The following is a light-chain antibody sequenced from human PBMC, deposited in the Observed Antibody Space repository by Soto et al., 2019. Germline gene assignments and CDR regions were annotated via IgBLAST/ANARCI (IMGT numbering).Light chain of an antibody. V-gene: IGLV2-23*01. CDR3: CSYAGSYV. CDR2: EGS. CDR1: SSDVGSYNL. J-gene: IGLJ1*01. Sequence: ALTQPASVSGSPGQSITISCTGTSSDVGSYNLVSWYQQHPGKAPKLMIYEGSKRPSGVSNRFSGSKSGNTASLTISGLQAEDEADYYCCSYAGSYVFGTGTKVTAL.